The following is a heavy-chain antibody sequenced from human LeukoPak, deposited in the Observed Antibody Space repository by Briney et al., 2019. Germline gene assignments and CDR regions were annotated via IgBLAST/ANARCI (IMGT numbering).Heavy chain of an antibody. CDR3: ARLALNCSSTSCYYFDY. J-gene: IGHJ4*02. Sequence: SETLSLTCAVYGGSFSGYYWSWIRQPPGKGLEWIGEINHSGSTNYNPSLKSRVTISVDTSKNQFSLKLCSVTAADTAVYYCARLALNCSSTSCYYFDYWGQGTLVTVSS. CDR2: INHSGST. CDR1: GGSFSGYY. D-gene: IGHD2-2*01. V-gene: IGHV4-34*01.